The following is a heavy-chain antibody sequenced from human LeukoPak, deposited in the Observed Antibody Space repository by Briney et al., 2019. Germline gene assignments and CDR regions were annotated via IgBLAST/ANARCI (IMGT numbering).Heavy chain of an antibody. CDR3: ARNGYYYDSSGYYDY. J-gene: IGHJ4*02. V-gene: IGHV4-59*01. D-gene: IGHD3-22*01. CDR1: GGPISSYY. Sequence: SETLSLTCTVSGGPISSYYWSWIRQPPGKGLEWIGYIYYSGSTNYNPSLKSRVTISVDTSKNQFSLKLSSVTAADTAVYYCARNGYYYDSSGYYDYWGQGTLVTVSS. CDR2: IYYSGST.